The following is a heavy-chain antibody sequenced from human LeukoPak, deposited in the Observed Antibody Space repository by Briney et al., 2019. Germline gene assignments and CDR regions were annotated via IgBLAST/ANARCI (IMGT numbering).Heavy chain of an antibody. D-gene: IGHD5-18*01. J-gene: IGHJ4*02. V-gene: IGHV4-4*02. CDR3: TRNTAYCLED. Sequence: SETLSLTCAVSDISISSGYWWSWVRQPPGKGLEWIGEIIHSGSTNYNPSLKSRATISVDKSKNSFSLKLTSLTAADTAVYYCTRNTAYCLEDWGQGTPVTVSS. CDR2: IIHSGST. CDR1: DISISSGYW.